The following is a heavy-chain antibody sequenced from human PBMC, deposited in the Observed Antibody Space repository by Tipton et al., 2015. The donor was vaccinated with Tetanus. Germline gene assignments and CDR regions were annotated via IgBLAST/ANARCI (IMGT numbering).Heavy chain of an antibody. CDR2: ISHSGRT. V-gene: IGHV4-30-2*01. D-gene: IGHD5-18*01. CDR3: ARHLTYTYTSRYFDY. Sequence: TLSLTCTVSGGSVSNGGYSWSWIRQPPGKGLECIGYISHSGRTYYNPSLNSRVTISLDRSKNQFSLKLTSVTAADTAVYYCARHLTYTYTSRYFDYWGLGTLVTVSS. J-gene: IGHJ4*02. CDR1: GGSVSNGGYS.